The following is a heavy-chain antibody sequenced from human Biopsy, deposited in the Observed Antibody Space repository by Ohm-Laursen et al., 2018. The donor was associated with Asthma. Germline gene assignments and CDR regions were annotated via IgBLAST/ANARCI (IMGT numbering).Heavy chain of an antibody. V-gene: IGHV1-69*01. J-gene: IGHJ6*02. CDR2: IIPIFGTA. CDR3: ARDFLFRHGSSWYYYYYGMDV. Sequence: SSVKVSCKTSGGTFSSYAISWVRQAPGQGLEWMGGIIPIFGTANYAQKFQGRVTITADESTSTAYMELSSLRSEDTAVYYCARDFLFRHGSSWYYYYYGMDVWGQGTTVTVSS. D-gene: IGHD6-13*01. CDR1: GGTFSSYA.